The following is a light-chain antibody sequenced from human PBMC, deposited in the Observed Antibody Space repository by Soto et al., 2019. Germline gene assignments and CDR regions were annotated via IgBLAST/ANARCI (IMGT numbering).Light chain of an antibody. V-gene: IGKV1-8*01. CDR1: QGISSY. CDR2: AAS. CDR3: QQYYSYPWT. Sequence: AVRITQSASSFSASTGDRVTITCRASQGISSYLAWYQQKPGKAPKLLIYAASTLQSGVPSRFSGSGSGTDFTLTISCLQSEDFATYYCQQYYSYPWTFGQGTKVDIK. J-gene: IGKJ1*01.